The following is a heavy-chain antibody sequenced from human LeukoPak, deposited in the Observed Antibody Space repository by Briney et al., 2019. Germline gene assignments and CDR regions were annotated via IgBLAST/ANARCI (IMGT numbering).Heavy chain of an antibody. J-gene: IGHJ1*01. CDR2: FDPEDGET. Sequence: ASVKVSCKVSGYTLTELSMHWVRQAPGKGLEWMGGFDPEDGETIYAQKFQGRVTMTEDTSTDTAYMELSSLRSEDTAVYYCATARILSKGGGSSWYKEYFQHWGQGTLVTVSS. CDR1: GYTLTELS. CDR3: ATARILSKGGGSSWYKEYFQH. V-gene: IGHV1-24*01. D-gene: IGHD6-13*01.